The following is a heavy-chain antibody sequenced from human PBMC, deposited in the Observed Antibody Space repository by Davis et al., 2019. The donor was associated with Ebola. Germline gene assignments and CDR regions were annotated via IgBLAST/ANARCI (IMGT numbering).Heavy chain of an antibody. CDR1: GFTFSSYA. J-gene: IGHJ5*02. Sequence: GGSLRLSCAASGFTFSSYAMSWVRQAPGKGLEWVSAISGSGGSTYNADSVKGRFTISRDNSKNTLYLQMNSLRAEDTAVYYCAKDTTGYSSSWYEFSWFDPWGQGTLVTVSS. CDR3: AKDTTGYSSSWYEFSWFDP. V-gene: IGHV3-23*01. D-gene: IGHD6-13*01. CDR2: ISGSGGST.